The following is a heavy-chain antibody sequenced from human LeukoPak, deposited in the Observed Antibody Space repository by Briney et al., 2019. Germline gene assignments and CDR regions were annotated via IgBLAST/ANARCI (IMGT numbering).Heavy chain of an antibody. J-gene: IGHJ4*02. V-gene: IGHV4-34*01. CDR3: ARDPAAAGPDY. D-gene: IGHD6-13*01. Sequence: SETLSLTCAVYGGSFSGYYWSWIRKPPGKGLEWIGEINHSGSTNYNPPLKSRVTISVDTSKNQFSLKLSSVTATDTAVYYCARDPAAAGPDYWGQGTLVTVSS. CDR1: GGSFSGYY. CDR2: INHSGST.